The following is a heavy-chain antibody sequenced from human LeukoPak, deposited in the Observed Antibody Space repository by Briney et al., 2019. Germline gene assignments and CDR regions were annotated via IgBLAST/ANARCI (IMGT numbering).Heavy chain of an antibody. CDR2: IHYSGST. CDR3: ARDSGHNYFDY. J-gene: IGHJ4*02. Sequence: SETLSLTCTVSGGSISSYYWSWIRQPPGKGLEWIGYIHYSGSTNYNPSLKSRVTISVDTSKNQFSLKLSSVTAADTAVYYCARDSGHNYFDYWGQGTLVTVSS. V-gene: IGHV4-59*01. CDR1: GGSISSYY. D-gene: IGHD5-12*01.